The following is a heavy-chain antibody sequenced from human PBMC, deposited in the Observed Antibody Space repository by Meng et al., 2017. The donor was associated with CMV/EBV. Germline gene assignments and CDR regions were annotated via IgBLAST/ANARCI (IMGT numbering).Heavy chain of an antibody. D-gene: IGHD3-3*01. CDR2: INSDGSST. CDR1: GFTFSSYW. V-gene: IGHV3-74*01. CDR3: ARDRVVEYDFWSGLPYYYYGMDV. J-gene: IGHJ6*02. Sequence: GESLKISCAASGFTFSSYWMHWVRQAPGKGLVWVSRINSDGSSTSYADSVKGRFTISRDNAKNTLYLQMNSLRAEDTAVYYCARDRVVEYDFWSGLPYYYYGMDVWGQGTTVTVSS.